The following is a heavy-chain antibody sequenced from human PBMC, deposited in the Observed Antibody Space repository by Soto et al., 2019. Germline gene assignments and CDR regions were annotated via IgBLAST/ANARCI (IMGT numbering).Heavy chain of an antibody. CDR3: VRAPVEVQLERLGEGVYYFYSMDV. CDR1: GYTFTIYD. J-gene: IGHJ6*03. V-gene: IGHV1-8*01. D-gene: IGHD1-1*01. Sequence: GASVKVSCKASGYTFTIYDINWVRQATGQGLEWMGWMNPNSGNTGYAQKFQGRVTMTRNNSISTAYMELGSLRAEDTAVYYCVRAPVEVQLERLGEGVYYFYSMDVWGKGTTVTVSS. CDR2: MNPNSGNT.